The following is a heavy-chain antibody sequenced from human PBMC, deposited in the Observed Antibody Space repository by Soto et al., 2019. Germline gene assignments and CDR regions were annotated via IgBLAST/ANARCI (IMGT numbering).Heavy chain of an antibody. J-gene: IGHJ6*02. Sequence: GAAVKDTRKASGYTYTSYGISWVRQAPGQGLEGMGWISAYNGNTDYAQKVQGRVTMTTDTSTSTAYMDLRNLRSDDTAVSYCARDRFCHDSSYHYYGMDVWGQGTTFTFSS. D-gene: IGHD3-22*01. V-gene: IGHV1-18*04. CDR1: GYTYTSYG. CDR3: ARDRFCHDSSYHYYGMDV. CDR2: ISAYNGNT.